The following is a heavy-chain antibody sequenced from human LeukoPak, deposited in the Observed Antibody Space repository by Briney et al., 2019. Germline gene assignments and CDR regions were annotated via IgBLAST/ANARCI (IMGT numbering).Heavy chain of an antibody. J-gene: IGHJ4*02. CDR1: GFTFSSYE. Sequence: GGSLRLSCAASGFTFSSYEMNWVRQAPGKGLEWVSYISSSGSTIYYADSVKGRFTISRDNAKNSLYLQMNSLRAEDTAVYYCARERTAMVPDHGGNPPDYWGQGTLVTVSS. D-gene: IGHD4-23*01. CDR3: ARERTAMVPDHGGNPPDY. V-gene: IGHV3-48*03. CDR2: ISSSGSTI.